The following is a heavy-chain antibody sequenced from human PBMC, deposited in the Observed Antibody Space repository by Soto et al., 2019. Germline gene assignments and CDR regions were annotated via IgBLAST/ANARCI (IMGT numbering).Heavy chain of an antibody. CDR1: GFTFSSYG. CDR3: AKLAMVSASAFDI. J-gene: IGHJ3*02. CDR2: ISYDGSNK. D-gene: IGHD5-18*01. V-gene: IGHV3-30*18. Sequence: GGSLRLSCAASGFTFSSYGMHWVRQAPGKGLEWVAVISYDGSNKYYADSVKGRFTISRDNSKNTLYLQMNSLRAEDTAVYYCAKLAMVSASAFDIWGQGTMVTVSS.